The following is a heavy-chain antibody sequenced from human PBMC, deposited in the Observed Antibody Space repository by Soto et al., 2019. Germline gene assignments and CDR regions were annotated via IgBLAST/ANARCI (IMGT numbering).Heavy chain of an antibody. D-gene: IGHD6-19*01. J-gene: IGHJ6*02. CDR1: GFTVSSNY. V-gene: IGHV3-53*01. Sequence: PGGSLRLSCAASGFTVSSNYMSWVRQAPGKGLEWVSVIYSGGSTYYADSVKGRFTISRDNSKNTLYLQMNSLRAEDTAVYYCARGIAVAAYYYYGMDVWGQGTTVTVSS. CDR2: IYSGGST. CDR3: ARGIAVAAYYYYGMDV.